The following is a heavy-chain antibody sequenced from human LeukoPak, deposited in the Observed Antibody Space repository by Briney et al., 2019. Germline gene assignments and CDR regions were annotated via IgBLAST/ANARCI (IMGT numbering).Heavy chain of an antibody. CDR2: IYSSGTT. D-gene: IGHD3-3*01. V-gene: IGHV4-59*02. Sequence: SETLSLTCTVSGGSVTSYYWSWIRQPPGKELEWIGHIYSSGTTKYNPSLKSRVTISVDRSKKQVSLKVASVTAADTAVYYCARNWFGGYAWFDPWGQGTLVTVSS. CDR1: GGSVTSYY. CDR3: ARNWFGGYAWFDP. J-gene: IGHJ5*02.